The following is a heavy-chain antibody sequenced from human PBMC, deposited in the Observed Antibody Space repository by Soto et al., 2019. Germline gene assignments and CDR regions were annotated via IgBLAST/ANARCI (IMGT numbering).Heavy chain of an antibody. J-gene: IGHJ5*02. CDR2: ISAYNGNT. CDR3: ARMYYDFWSGYTYDPNWFDP. V-gene: IGHV1-18*01. D-gene: IGHD3-3*01. Sequence: EASVKVSCKASGYTFTSYGISWVRQAPGQGLEWMGWISAYNGNTNYAQKLQGRVTMTTDTSTSTAYMELRSLRSDDTAVYYCARMYYDFWSGYTYDPNWFDPWGQGTLVTVSS. CDR1: GYTFTSYG.